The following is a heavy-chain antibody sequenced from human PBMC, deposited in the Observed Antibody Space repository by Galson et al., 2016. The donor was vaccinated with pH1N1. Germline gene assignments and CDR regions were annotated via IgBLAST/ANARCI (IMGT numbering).Heavy chain of an antibody. J-gene: IGHJ2*01. D-gene: IGHD2-21*02. CDR2: MNPNSGNT. V-gene: IGHV1-8*01. CDR3: AIMYCGGDCPPGYFDL. Sequence: SVKVSCKASGYTFTNFDINWVRQATGQGLEWMGWMNPNSGNTGYAQKFQGRVTMTRNTSIRTAYMELSSLRSEDTALYYCAIMYCGGDCPPGYFDLWGRGTLVTVSS. CDR1: GYTFTNFD.